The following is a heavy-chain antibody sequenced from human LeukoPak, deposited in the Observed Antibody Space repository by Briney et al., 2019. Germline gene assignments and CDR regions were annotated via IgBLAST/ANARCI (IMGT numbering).Heavy chain of an antibody. CDR2: ISSSSSYI. CDR1: GFTFSSYS. J-gene: IGHJ6*03. D-gene: IGHD3-3*01. CDR3: ARDRLGTDSTIFGVVTNYYYMDV. V-gene: IGHV3-21*01. Sequence: GGSLRLSCAASGFTFSSYSMNWVRQAPGKGLEWVSSISSSSSYIYYADSVKGRFTISRDNAKNSLYLQMNSLRAEDTAVYYCARDRLGTDSTIFGVVTNYYYMDVWGKGTTVTVSS.